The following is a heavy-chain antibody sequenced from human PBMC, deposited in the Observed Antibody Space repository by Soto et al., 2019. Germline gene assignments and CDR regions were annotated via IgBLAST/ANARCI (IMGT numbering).Heavy chain of an antibody. CDR2: IIPIFGTT. D-gene: IGHD3-3*01. CDR1: ADSFSSYG. V-gene: IGHV1-69*01. Sequence: QVQLVQSGAEVKEPGSAVKVSCKAPADSFSSYGISWVRQAPGQGLEWMGGIIPIFGTTNYAEKFQGRVTITADESTNTAYMGLRRLRCEDTALYYCARVFPDGWVEPGVVRGYLDTWGRGTLVTVSS. CDR3: ARVFPDGWVEPGVVRGYLDT. J-gene: IGHJ4*02.